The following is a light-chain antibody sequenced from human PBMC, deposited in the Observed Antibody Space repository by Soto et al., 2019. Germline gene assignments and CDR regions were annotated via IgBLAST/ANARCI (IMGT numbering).Light chain of an antibody. Sequence: EIVLTQSPGTLSLSPGERATLSCRASQSVSSSYLAWYQQKPGQAPRLLIYGASSRATGIPDRFSGSGSGTDFTLTISRLEPEDFAVYYCQHYGSSLWTFGQGTKVESK. CDR1: QSVSSSY. CDR2: GAS. J-gene: IGKJ1*01. CDR3: QHYGSSLWT. V-gene: IGKV3-20*01.